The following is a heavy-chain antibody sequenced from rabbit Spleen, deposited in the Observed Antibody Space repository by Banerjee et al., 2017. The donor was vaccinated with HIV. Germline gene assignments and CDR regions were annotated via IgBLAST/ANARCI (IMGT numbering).Heavy chain of an antibody. CDR3: ARDLASVVGWNFGL. Sequence: QQLVESGGGLVKPGASLTPTCKASGFSFSSGYDMCWVRQAPGKGLEWIACIYTGNSKTYYASWAKGRFTISRTSSTTVTLQMTSLTAADTATYFCARDLASVVGWNFGLWGQGTLVTVS. J-gene: IGHJ4*01. CDR2: IYTGNSKT. V-gene: IGHV1S40*01. D-gene: IGHD3-1*01. CDR1: GFSFSSGYD.